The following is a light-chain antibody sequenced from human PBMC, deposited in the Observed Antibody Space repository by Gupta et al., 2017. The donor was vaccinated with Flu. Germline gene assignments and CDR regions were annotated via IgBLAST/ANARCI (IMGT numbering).Light chain of an antibody. CDR1: QGISRW. CDR2: AAS. CDR3: QQVDSFPQT. V-gene: IGKV1D-12*01. J-gene: IGKJ5*01. Sequence: DIQMTHSPSSVSASVGDRVTIPCRASQGISRWLAWYQQKPGKAPTVLMYAASTVHSGVPSRFSGSGSGTXFTLTIXGLEPEESAIYHCQQVDSFPQTFGXGTQLEIK.